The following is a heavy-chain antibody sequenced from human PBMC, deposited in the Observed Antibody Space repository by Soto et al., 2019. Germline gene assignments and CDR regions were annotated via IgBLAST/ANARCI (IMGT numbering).Heavy chain of an antibody. CDR1: GFTFSGYA. CDR3: AKGPVDIVATPFDY. Sequence: PGGSLRLSCAASGFTFSGYAMSWVRQSPGKGLEWVSAISGSGGSTYYADSVKGRFTISRDNSKNTLYLQMNSLRAEDTAVYYCAKGPVDIVATPFDYWGQGTLVTVSS. V-gene: IGHV3-23*01. CDR2: ISGSGGST. J-gene: IGHJ4*02. D-gene: IGHD5-12*01.